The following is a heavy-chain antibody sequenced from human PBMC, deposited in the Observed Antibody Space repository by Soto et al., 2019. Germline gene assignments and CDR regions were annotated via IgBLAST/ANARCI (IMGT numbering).Heavy chain of an antibody. V-gene: IGHV4-59*08. J-gene: IGHJ6*01. CDR3: VRQGIGTLHGLVDV. D-gene: IGHD3-10*01. CDR2: VYSTGGT. CDR1: SGPSSSHN. Sequence: QVQLQQSGPGLVKPSETLSLTCSVSSGPSSSHNWGWIRQPPGRGLEWIGYVYSTGGTSYNPSLKSRVTISADTSTNHISLTLTSVTAAATAVYYCVRQGIGTLHGLVDVWGQGTTVRVSS.